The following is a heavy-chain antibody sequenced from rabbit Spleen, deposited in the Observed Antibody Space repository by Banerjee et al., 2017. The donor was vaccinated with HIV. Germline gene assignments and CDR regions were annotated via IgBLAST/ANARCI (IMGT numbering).Heavy chain of an antibody. V-gene: IGHV1S69*01. CDR2: IEGNGDSA. Sequence: QSVEESGGRLVTPGTPLTLTCTLSGFALSKYTMMWVRQAPGEGLEWIGIIEGNGDSAVYASWAKGRFTISKTSTTVDLKISRPTTEDTATYFCARVFLGDYYGMDLWGPGTLVTVS. J-gene: IGHJ6*01. CDR1: GFALSKYT. D-gene: IGHD4-2*01. CDR3: ARVFLGDYYGMDL.